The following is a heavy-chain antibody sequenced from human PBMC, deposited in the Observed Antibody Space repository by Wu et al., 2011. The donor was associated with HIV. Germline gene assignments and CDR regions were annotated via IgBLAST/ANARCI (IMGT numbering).Heavy chain of an antibody. V-gene: IGHV1-18*01. CDR3: ASVRCHVDHCYFLYWHCFDI. CDR1: GRGFPTSI. J-gene: IGHJ3*02. CDR2: INGYNGNS. Sequence: QVQLVQSGAEVKKPGASVRVSCKASGRGFPTSIVTWVRQAPGQGLEWLGWINGYNGNSRYRQNFQDRVSMSTDSATTTAYMELRSLKSDDTAVYYCASVRCHVDHCYFLYWHCFDIWAKGNGHRLF. D-gene: IGHD2-15*01.